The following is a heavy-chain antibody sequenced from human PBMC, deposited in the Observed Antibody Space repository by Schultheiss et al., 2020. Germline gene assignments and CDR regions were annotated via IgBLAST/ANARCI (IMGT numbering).Heavy chain of an antibody. CDR2: ISWNSGSI. CDR1: GFTFDDYA. CDR3: AKSQYSSGWYDSVDY. Sequence: GGSLRLSCAASGFTFDDYAMHWVRQAPGKGLEWVSGISWNSGSIGYADSVKGRFTISRDNAKNSLYLQMNSLRAEDTALYYCAKSQYSSGWYDSVDYWGQGTLVTVYS. V-gene: IGHV3-9*01. J-gene: IGHJ4*02. D-gene: IGHD6-19*01.